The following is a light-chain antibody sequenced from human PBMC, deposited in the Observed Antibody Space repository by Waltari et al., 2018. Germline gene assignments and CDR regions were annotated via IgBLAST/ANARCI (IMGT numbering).Light chain of an antibody. CDR3: QQYDASPLT. CDR1: QSVLYSANNKNY. V-gene: IGKV4-1*01. Sequence: DIVMTQSPDSLAVSLGERATINCKSSQSVLYSANNKNYLAWYHQKSGQPPKLLIYWASTRASGVPDRFSGSGSGTDFTLTISNLQPEDVAVYYCQQYDASPLTFGGGTKVEI. J-gene: IGKJ4*01. CDR2: WAS.